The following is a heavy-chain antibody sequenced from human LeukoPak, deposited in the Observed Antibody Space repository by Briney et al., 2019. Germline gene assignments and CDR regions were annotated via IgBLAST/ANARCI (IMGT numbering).Heavy chain of an antibody. J-gene: IGHJ5*02. CDR1: GGTFSSYA. D-gene: IGHD5-18*01. CDR3: ARALLDTAMVIRWFDP. Sequence: SVKVSCKASGGTFSSYAISWVRQAPGQGLEWMGGIIPIFGTANYAQKFQGRVTITTDESTSTAYMELSSLRSEDTAVYYCARALLDTAMVIRWFDPWGQRTLVTVSS. V-gene: IGHV1-69*05. CDR2: IIPIFGTA.